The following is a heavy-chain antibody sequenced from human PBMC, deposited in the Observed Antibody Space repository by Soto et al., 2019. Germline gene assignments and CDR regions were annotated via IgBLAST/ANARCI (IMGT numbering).Heavy chain of an antibody. Sequence: GVSVKVSCKASGYTDTTYGFNWVRQAPGQGLEWMGCSSPDNGKTKFAHKVQGRVTLTTDTSTSTAYMELRSLRSDETAVYYCARRYGDPSSAAGFDXWGQGTLVTVSX. J-gene: IGHJ4*02. CDR3: ARRYGDPSSAAGFDX. CDR1: GYTDTTYG. V-gene: IGHV1-18*01. D-gene: IGHD4-17*01. CDR2: SSPDNGKT.